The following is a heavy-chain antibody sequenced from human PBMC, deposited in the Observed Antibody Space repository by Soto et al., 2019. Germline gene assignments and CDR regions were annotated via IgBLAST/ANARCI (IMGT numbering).Heavy chain of an antibody. CDR3: ANTPEYSSSHLDY. CDR2: ISYDGSNK. J-gene: IGHJ4*02. CDR1: GFTFSSYG. D-gene: IGHD6-6*01. V-gene: IGHV3-30*18. Sequence: GGSLRLSCAASGFTFSSYGMHWVRQAPGKGLEWVAVISYDGSNKYYADSVKGRFTISRDNSKNTLYLQMNSLRAEDTAVYYCANTPEYSSSHLDYWGQGTLVTVSS.